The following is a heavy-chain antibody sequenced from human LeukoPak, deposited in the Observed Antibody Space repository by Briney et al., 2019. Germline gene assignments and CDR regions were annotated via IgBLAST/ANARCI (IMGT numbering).Heavy chain of an antibody. CDR2: ISGSGGST. CDR3: AKTMAASDAFDI. V-gene: IGHV3-23*01. J-gene: IGHJ3*02. Sequence: GGSLRLSCAASGFTFSTYAMSWVRQAPGKGLEWVSAISGSGGSTYYADSVKGRFTISRDNSKNTLYLQMNSLRAEDTAVYYCAKTMAASDAFDIWGQGTMVTVSS. D-gene: IGHD2-15*01. CDR1: GFTFSTYA.